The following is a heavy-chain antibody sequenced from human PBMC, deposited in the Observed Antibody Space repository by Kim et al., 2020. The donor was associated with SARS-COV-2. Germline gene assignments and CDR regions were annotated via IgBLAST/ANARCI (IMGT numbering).Heavy chain of an antibody. V-gene: IGHV3-33*06. CDR3: AKDVLSVHYYYGMDV. Sequence: DSVKGRFTISRDNSKNLVYLQMTSLRVEDTAVYYCAKDVLSVHYYYGMDVWGQGTTVAVSS. D-gene: IGHD3-3*01. J-gene: IGHJ6*02.